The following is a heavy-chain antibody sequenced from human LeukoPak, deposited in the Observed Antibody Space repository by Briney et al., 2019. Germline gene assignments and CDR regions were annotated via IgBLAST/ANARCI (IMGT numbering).Heavy chain of an antibody. CDR3: ARESRSSSWYVGGYYGMDV. V-gene: IGHV4-34*01. Sequence: KTSETLSLTCAVYGGSFSGYYWSWIRQPPGKGLEWIGEINHSGSTNYNPSLKSRVTISVDTSKNQFSLKLSSVTAADTAVYYCARESRSSSWYVGGYYGMDVWGQGTTVTVSS. CDR2: INHSGST. D-gene: IGHD6-13*01. CDR1: GGSFSGYY. J-gene: IGHJ6*02.